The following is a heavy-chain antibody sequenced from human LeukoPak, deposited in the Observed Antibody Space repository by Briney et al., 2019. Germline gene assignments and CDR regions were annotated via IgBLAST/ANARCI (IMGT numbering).Heavy chain of an antibody. D-gene: IGHD6-25*01. Sequence: SETLSLTCAVYGGSFSGYYWTWIRQPPGKGLEWIGEINHSGSTNYNPSLKSRVTISVDTSKNQFSLKLSSVTAADTAVYYCARGRGGSYWGQGTLVTVSS. CDR2: INHSGST. CDR3: ARGRGGSY. CDR1: GGSFSGYY. V-gene: IGHV4-34*01. J-gene: IGHJ4*02.